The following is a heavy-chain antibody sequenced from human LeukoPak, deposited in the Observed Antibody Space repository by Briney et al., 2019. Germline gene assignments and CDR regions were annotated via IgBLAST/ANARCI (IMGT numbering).Heavy chain of an antibody. CDR2: IYTSGST. CDR3: AREENSSGWYPPWFDP. J-gene: IGHJ5*02. V-gene: IGHV4-4*07. Sequence: SETLSLTCTVSGGSISSYYWSWIRQPAGKGLEWIGRIYTSGSTNYNPSLKSRVTMSVDTSKNQFSLKLSSVTAVDTAVYYCAREENSSGWYPPWFDPWGQGTLVTVSS. CDR1: GGSISSYY. D-gene: IGHD6-19*01.